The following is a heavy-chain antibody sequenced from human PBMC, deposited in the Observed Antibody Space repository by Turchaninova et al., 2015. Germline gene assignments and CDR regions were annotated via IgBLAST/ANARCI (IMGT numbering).Heavy chain of an antibody. V-gene: IGHV3-15*01. CDR1: GFTFSNAW. J-gene: IGHJ3*02. Sequence: GSGGDLVKPGGSLRLSCAAAGFTFSNAWMHWVRQDPGKGLEWVGRIKSKPDGGTTGYAAPVKGRFTISRDDSKNTLYVQMNSLTTEDTAVYYCSFSLSSVRAFDIWGQGTMVTVSS. D-gene: IGHD3-3*02. CDR3: SFSLSSVRAFDI. CDR2: IKSKPDGGTT.